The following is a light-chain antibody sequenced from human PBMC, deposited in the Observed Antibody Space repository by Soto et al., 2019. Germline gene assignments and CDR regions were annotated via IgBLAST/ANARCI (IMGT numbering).Light chain of an antibody. CDR1: QSVSSN. Sequence: VIPSPATVSVSTGKRAALSCRACQSVSSNLASYHQKLGQAPRLLIYGAATRDTGIPARLSSSGSGTEFTLTISSLQSEDFTVYYCQQYNFWPQTFGHGANVDIK. CDR2: GAA. CDR3: QQYNFWPQT. V-gene: IGKV3-15*01. J-gene: IGKJ1*01.